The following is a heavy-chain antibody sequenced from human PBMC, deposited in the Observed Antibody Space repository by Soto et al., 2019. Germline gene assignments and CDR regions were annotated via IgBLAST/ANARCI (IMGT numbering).Heavy chain of an antibody. CDR2: IDWDDDK. Sequence: SGPTLVKPTQTLTLTCTFSGFSLSTSGMCVSWIRQPPGKALEWLARIDWDDDKYYSTSLKTRLTISKDTSKNQVVLTMTNMDPVDTATYYCARIRTDYGDYPRVFDYWGQGTLVTVSS. CDR1: GFSLSTSGMC. CDR3: ARIRTDYGDYPRVFDY. J-gene: IGHJ4*02. D-gene: IGHD4-17*01. V-gene: IGHV2-70*11.